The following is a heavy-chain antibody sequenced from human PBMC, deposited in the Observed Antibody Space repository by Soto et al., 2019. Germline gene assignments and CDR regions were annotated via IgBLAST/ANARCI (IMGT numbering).Heavy chain of an antibody. V-gene: IGHV3-23*01. CDR3: AKDRGPRPDAFDI. J-gene: IGHJ3*02. CDR1: GFTFNIYA. Sequence: GGSLRLSCAASGFTFNIYAMNWVRQAPGRGLEWVSGISGSGGVKYYGDSVKGRFAISRDNSKNTLYPQMNSLRAEDTAIYYCAKDRGPRPDAFDIWGQGTLVTVSS. CDR2: ISGSGGVK. D-gene: IGHD3-10*01.